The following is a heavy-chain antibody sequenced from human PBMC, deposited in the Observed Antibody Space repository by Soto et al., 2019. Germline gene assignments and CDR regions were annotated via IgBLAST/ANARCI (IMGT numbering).Heavy chain of an antibody. V-gene: IGHV4-34*01. J-gene: IGHJ3*02. Sequence: SETLSLTCAVYGGSFSGYYWTWIRQPPGTGLEWIGEINHSGSTNYNPSLKSRVTISVDTSKNQFSLKLSSVTAADTAVYYCARPLQSASDAFDIWGQGTMVTVSS. CDR3: ARPLQSASDAFDI. CDR1: GGSFSGYY. CDR2: INHSGST.